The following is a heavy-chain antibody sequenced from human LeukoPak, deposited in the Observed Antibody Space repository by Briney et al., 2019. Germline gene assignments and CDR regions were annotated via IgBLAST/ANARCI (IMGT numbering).Heavy chain of an antibody. CDR3: ARGDRAASGYDY. Sequence: GGSLRLSCAASGFTVSSNYMSWVRQAPGKGLEWVSVICGGGSTYYADSVKGRFTISRDISKNTLYLQMNSLRAEDTAVYYCARGDRAASGYDYWGQGTLVTVSS. CDR1: GFTVSSNY. J-gene: IGHJ4*02. CDR2: ICGGGST. V-gene: IGHV3-66*01. D-gene: IGHD3-22*01.